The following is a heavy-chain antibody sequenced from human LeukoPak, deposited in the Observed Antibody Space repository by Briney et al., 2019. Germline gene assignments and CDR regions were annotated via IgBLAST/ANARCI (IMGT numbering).Heavy chain of an antibody. CDR1: GFTVSSNY. D-gene: IGHD3-10*01. CDR2: IYSGGST. Sequence: GGSLRLSCAASGFTVSSNYMSWVRQAPGKGLEWVSVIYSGGSTYYADSVKGRFTISRDNSKNTLYLQMNSLRAEDTAVYYCAREALNMVRGVSEFYWGQGTLVTVSS. V-gene: IGHV3-53*01. J-gene: IGHJ4*02. CDR3: AREALNMVRGVSEFY.